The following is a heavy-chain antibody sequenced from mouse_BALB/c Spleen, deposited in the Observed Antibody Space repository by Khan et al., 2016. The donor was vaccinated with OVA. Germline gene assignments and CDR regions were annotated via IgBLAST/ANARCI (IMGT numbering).Heavy chain of an antibody. V-gene: IGHV5-6-5*01. CDR2: ISSGDST. CDR3: ARDYWFAY. CDR1: GFTFSNYA. Sequence: EVQLVESGGGLVKPGGSLKLSCAASGFTFSNYAMSWVRQSPEKRLEWVASISSGDSTYYPDSVKGRFTISRDSARNILYLQMSSLRSEDTAMYYCARDYWFAYWGQGTLVTVSA. J-gene: IGHJ3*01.